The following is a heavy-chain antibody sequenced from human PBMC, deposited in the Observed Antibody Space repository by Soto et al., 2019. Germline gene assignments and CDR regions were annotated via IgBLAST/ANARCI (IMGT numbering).Heavy chain of an antibody. D-gene: IGHD3-22*01. CDR1: GDSISSGYY. CDR3: ARTDSVGYYAY. CDR2: IYHSGTT. V-gene: IGHV4-38-2*01. J-gene: IGHJ4*02. Sequence: SETLSLTCAVSGDSISSGYYWACIRQPPGKGLEWIGSIYHSGTTYYNPSLKSRVTISVDTSKNQFSLKLSSVTASDSALYYCARTDSVGYYAYLGPGTLVTVSS.